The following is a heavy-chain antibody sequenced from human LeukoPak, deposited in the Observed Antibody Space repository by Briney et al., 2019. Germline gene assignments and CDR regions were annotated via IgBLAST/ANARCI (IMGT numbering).Heavy chain of an antibody. D-gene: IGHD6-19*01. V-gene: IGHV4-34*01. CDR1: GGSISGYY. Sequence: SETLSLTCAVYGGSISGYYWSWIRQSPGKGLEWIGEINHSRSTKYKSSLKSRVTISVDTSKNQFSPKLSSLTAADTAVYYCARDQRRMYSSGWLPYYWGQGTLVTVSS. CDR3: ARDQRRMYSSGWLPYY. CDR2: INHSRST. J-gene: IGHJ4*02.